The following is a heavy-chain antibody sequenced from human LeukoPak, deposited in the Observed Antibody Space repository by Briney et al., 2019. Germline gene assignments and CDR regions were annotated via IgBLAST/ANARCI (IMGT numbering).Heavy chain of an antibody. D-gene: IGHD2-2*01. CDR2: IIPIFGIA. CDR1: GGTFSSYA. Sequence: SVKVSCKASGGTFSSYAISWERQAPGQGLEWMGRIIPIFGIANYAQKFQGRVTITADKSTSTAYMELSSLRAEDTAVYYCAREGYCSSTSCYYFDYWGQGTLVTVSS. V-gene: IGHV1-69*04. J-gene: IGHJ4*02. CDR3: AREGYCSSTSCYYFDY.